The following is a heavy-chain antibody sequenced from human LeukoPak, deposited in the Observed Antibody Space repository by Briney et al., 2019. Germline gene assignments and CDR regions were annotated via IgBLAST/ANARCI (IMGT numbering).Heavy chain of an antibody. V-gene: IGHV3-23*01. CDR3: AKDHYDSYFFYFDY. CDR2: ISGSGGST. J-gene: IGHJ4*02. Sequence: GGSLRPSCAASGFTFSSYAMSWVRQAPGKGLEWVSAISGSGGSTYYADSVKGRFTISRDNSKNTLYLQMNSLRAEDTAVYYCAKDHYDSYFFYFDYWGQGTLVTVSS. D-gene: IGHD3-16*01. CDR1: GFTFSSYA.